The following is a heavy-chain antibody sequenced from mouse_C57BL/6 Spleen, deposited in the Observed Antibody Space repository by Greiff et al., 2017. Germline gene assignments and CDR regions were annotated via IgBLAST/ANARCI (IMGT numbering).Heavy chain of an antibody. D-gene: IGHD1-1*01. CDR2: IDPSDSET. CDR3: ARLGTTVVATNFDV. J-gene: IGHJ1*03. CDR1: GYTFTSYW. Sequence: VQLQQPGAELVRPGSSVKLSCKASGYTFTSYWMHWVKQRPIQGLEWIGNIDPSDSETHYNQKFKDKATLTVDKSSSTAYMQLSSLTSEDSAVYYCARLGTTVVATNFDVWGTGTTVTVSS. V-gene: IGHV1-52*01.